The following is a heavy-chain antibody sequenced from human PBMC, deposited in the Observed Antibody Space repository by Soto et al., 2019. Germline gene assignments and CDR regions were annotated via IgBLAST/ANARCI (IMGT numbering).Heavy chain of an antibody. CDR3: ARSHTVQPGLGYCSSTTCCSDY. J-gene: IGHJ4*02. CDR1: GFTFTTYS. D-gene: IGHD2-2*01. V-gene: IGHV3-21*01. CDR2: ISSSSYYI. Sequence: GGSLRLSCVASGFTFTTYSMHWVRQAPGKGLDWASSISSSSYYIYYADSVKGRFTISRDNAKNSLYLQMNSLTAEDTAVYYCARSHTVQPGLGYCSSTTCCSDYWGQGTLVTVSS.